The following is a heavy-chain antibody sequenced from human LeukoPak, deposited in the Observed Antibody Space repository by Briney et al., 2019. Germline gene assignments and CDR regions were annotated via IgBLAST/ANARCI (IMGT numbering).Heavy chain of an antibody. V-gene: IGHV3-23*01. J-gene: IGHJ4*02. Sequence: GGSLRLSCAASGFTFSSYSMTWVRQASGKGLEWVSAISGDGTVTFHASSVQGRFTVSRDNSKNTLYLLMNALRAEDTAVYYCAKRGGHELDYWGQGTLVTVSS. CDR3: AKRGGHELDY. D-gene: IGHD5-12*01. CDR1: GFTFSSYS. CDR2: ISGDGTVT.